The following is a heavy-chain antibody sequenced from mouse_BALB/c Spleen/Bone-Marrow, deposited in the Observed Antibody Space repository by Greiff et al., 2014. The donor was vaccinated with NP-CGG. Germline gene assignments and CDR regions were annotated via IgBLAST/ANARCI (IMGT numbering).Heavy chain of an antibody. J-gene: IGHJ3*01. V-gene: IGHV14-3*02. CDR2: IDPANGNT. D-gene: IGHD3-1*01. CDR1: GFNIKDTY. Sequence: EVQLQQSGAELVKPGAPVKLSCTASGFNIKDTYMHWVKQRPEQGLEWIGRIDPANGNTKYDPKFQGKATITADTSSNTAYLQLSSLTSEDIAVYYCARRAARATGFAYWGQGTLVTVSA. CDR3: ARRAARATGFAY.